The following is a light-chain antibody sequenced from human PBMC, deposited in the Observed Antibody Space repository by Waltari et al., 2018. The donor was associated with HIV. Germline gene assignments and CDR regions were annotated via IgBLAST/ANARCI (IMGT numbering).Light chain of an antibody. CDR3: CSYVSEIVPCV. CDR1: SSDVGAYNL. Sequence: QTALTQPASVSGSPGQSITISCTGTSSDVGAYNLVSWYQQHPGKAPRLIIYDVSERPAGVSNRFTGSKSGNTASLTISGLQAKDEADYYCCSYVSEIVPCVFGGGTKLTVL. V-gene: IGLV2-23*02. CDR2: DVS. J-gene: IGLJ3*02.